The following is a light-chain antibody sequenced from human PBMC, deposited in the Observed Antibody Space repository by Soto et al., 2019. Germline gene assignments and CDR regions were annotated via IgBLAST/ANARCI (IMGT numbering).Light chain of an antibody. CDR1: QDISNY. CDR2: DAS. J-gene: IGKJ3*01. CDR3: QQYDNLPFT. V-gene: IGKV1-33*01. Sequence: DIQMTQSPSSLSASVGDRVTIICQASQDISNYLNWYQQKPGKAPKLLIYDASNLETGVPSRFSGSGSGTDFTFTISSLQPEDIATYYCQQYDNLPFTFGPGTKVDLK.